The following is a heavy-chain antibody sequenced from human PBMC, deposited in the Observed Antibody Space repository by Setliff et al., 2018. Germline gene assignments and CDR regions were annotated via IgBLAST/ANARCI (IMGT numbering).Heavy chain of an antibody. V-gene: IGHV3-23*01. Sequence: GGSLRLSCAASGFTFSDYAMTWVRQPPGKGLEWVSSISDTALGIYYADSVRGRFTISRDNSKKTLYLQMNSLRAEDTAVYYCVKDVVGYSSTWPKRDYFDYWGQGTLVTVSS. CDR2: ISDTALGI. D-gene: IGHD6-13*01. CDR1: GFTFSDYA. CDR3: VKDVVGYSSTWPKRDYFDY. J-gene: IGHJ4*02.